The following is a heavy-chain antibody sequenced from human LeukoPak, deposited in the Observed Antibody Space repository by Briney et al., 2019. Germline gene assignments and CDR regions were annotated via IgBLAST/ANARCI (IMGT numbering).Heavy chain of an antibody. J-gene: IGHJ6*02. CDR2: INRDGSEK. CDR1: EFTFSSYW. V-gene: IGHV3-7*01. D-gene: IGHD2-21*02. Sequence: PGGSLILSCAASEFTFSSYWMSWVRQAPGKGLEWVAVINRDGSEKHYVDSVKGRFTISRDNAKNSLYLQMNSLRAEDTAVYYCARDRMAIVVVTANTYYYYGMDVWGQGTTVTVSS. CDR3: ARDRMAIVVVTANTYYYYGMDV.